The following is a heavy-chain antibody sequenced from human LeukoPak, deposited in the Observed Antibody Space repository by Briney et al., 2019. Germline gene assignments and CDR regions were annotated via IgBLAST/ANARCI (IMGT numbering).Heavy chain of an antibody. CDR2: ISAYSGNT. V-gene: IGHV1-18*01. D-gene: IGHD2-2*02. CDR1: GFTFTSYG. Sequence: PVASVKVSCKASGFTFTSYGISWVRQAPGQGLEWMGWISAYSGNTNYAQKFQGRVTMTTDTSTSTAYMELRSLRSDDTAVNYYARLLDCSSTSCYTNWFDPWGQGTLVAVSS. J-gene: IGHJ5*02. CDR3: ARLLDCSSTSCYTNWFDP.